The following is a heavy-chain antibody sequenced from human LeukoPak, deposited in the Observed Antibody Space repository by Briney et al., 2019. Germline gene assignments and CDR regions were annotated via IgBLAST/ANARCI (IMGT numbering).Heavy chain of an antibody. Sequence: ASVKVSCKASGYTFTSYDINWVRQATGQGLEWMGWMNPNSGNTGYAQKFQGRVTMTGNTSISTAYMELSSLRSEDTAVYYCARGRSHDFWSGYYLWGQGTLVTVSS. V-gene: IGHV1-8*01. CDR3: ARGRSHDFWSGYYL. CDR2: MNPNSGNT. CDR1: GYTFTSYD. J-gene: IGHJ5*02. D-gene: IGHD3-3*01.